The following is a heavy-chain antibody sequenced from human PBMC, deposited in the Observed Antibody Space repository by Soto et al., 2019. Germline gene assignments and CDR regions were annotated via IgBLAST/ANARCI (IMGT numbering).Heavy chain of an antibody. Sequence: QVQLVQSGAEVKKPGASVKVSCKASGYTFTSFDINWVRQAPGQGLEWMGWMNPATGNTGYAQKFQGRVTMTRNTSINTAYMELSSLRSEDTAVYFCERGGDTSTWYDLDYWGQGALVTVSS. V-gene: IGHV1-8*01. J-gene: IGHJ4*02. CDR2: MNPATGNT. CDR1: GYTFTSFD. D-gene: IGHD6-13*01. CDR3: ERGGDTSTWYDLDY.